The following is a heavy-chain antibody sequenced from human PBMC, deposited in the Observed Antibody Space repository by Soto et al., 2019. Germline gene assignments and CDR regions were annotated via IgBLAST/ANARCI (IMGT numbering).Heavy chain of an antibody. V-gene: IGHV3-33*01. D-gene: IGHD2-15*01. CDR3: ARGGYCSGGSCYIAVDV. Sequence: GASLKISCAASGFTFSSYGMHWVRQAPGKGLEWVAVIWYDGSNKYYADSVKGRFTISRDNSKNTLYLQMNSLRAEDTAVYYCARGGYCSGGSCYIAVDVWGKGTTVTVSS. CDR2: IWYDGSNK. J-gene: IGHJ6*04. CDR1: GFTFSSYG.